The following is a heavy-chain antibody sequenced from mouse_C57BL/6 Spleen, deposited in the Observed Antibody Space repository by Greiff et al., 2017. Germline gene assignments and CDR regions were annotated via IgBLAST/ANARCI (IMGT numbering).Heavy chain of an antibody. Sequence: VHLVESGAELVRPGTSVKMSCKASGYTFTNYWIGWAKQRPGHGLEWIGDIYPGGGYTNYNEKFKGKATLTADKSSSTAYMQFSSLTSEDSAIYYCASGSSGWVAYWGQGTLVTVSA. CDR2: IYPGGGYT. J-gene: IGHJ3*01. CDR3: ASGSSGWVAY. D-gene: IGHD3-2*02. CDR1: GYTFTNYW. V-gene: IGHV1-63*01.